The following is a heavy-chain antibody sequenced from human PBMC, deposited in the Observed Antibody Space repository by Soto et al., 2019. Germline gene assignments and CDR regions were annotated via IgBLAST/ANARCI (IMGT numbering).Heavy chain of an antibody. CDR1: GYTFTKYD. Sequence: QVQLVQSGAEVKTPGASVKVSCKASGYTFTKYDMNWVRQAPGQGLEWMGWMNPTSGNTGYAQKFQGRVTMTWDTAIGIAHMEFSSLRNEDTAVYYCARSDGHTFNWLDAWGQGTLVTVSA. D-gene: IGHD2-21*01. J-gene: IGHJ5*02. V-gene: IGHV1-8*01. CDR2: MNPTSGNT. CDR3: ARSDGHTFNWLDA.